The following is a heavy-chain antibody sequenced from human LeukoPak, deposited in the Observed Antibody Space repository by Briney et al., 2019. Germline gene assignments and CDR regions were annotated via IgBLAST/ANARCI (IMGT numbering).Heavy chain of an antibody. CDR1: GGSISSSSYY. CDR3: ARDLRYFAGLYYYYYMDV. D-gene: IGHD3-9*01. Sequence: SETLSLTCTVSGGSISSSSYYWGWIRQPPGKGLEWIGSIYYSGSTYYNPSLKSRVTISVDTSKNQFSLKLSSVTAADTAVYYCARDLRYFAGLYYYYYMDVWGKGTTVTVSS. J-gene: IGHJ6*03. V-gene: IGHV4-39*07. CDR2: IYYSGST.